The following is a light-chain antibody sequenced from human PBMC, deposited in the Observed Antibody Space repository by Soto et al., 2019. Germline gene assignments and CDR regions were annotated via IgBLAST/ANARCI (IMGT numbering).Light chain of an antibody. J-gene: IGKJ2*02. CDR3: QQYTSYSCT. Sequence: DTQMTQSPATLSASVGDRVTITCRASQSIGRWLAWYQQKPGKAPKLLIYDASSLESGVPSRFSGSGSGTEFTLTISSLQPEDFATYYCQQYTSYSCTFGPGT. CDR1: QSIGRW. V-gene: IGKV1-5*01. CDR2: DAS.